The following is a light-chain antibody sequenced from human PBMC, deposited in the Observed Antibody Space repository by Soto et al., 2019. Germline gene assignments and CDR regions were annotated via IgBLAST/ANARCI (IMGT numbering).Light chain of an antibody. CDR3: QQFAISTT. CDR1: HNIERW. V-gene: IGKV1-5*01. Sequence: IQVTQSPSTLSASVGDRGTITCRTSHNIERWMAWYQQKPGKAPSLLIFDASTLHSGVPSRFSSSGSGTDFTLTISSLQPDDFATYYCQQFAISTTFGQGTKVDIK. CDR2: DAS. J-gene: IGKJ1*01.